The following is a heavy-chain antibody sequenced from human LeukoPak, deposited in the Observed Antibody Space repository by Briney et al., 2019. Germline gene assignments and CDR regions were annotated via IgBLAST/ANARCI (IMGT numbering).Heavy chain of an antibody. CDR2: IYYTGNT. Sequence: SETLSLTCAVSGASISGSGYYLGWIRQSPGKGLEWIGNIYYTGNTYYNASLQSRVTMSIDTSENQFSLRLNSVTAADTAMYYCVKSGGYGLIDYWGPGTLVTVSS. D-gene: IGHD1-26*01. CDR3: VKSGGYGLIDY. CDR1: GASISGSGYY. V-gene: IGHV4-39*01. J-gene: IGHJ4*02.